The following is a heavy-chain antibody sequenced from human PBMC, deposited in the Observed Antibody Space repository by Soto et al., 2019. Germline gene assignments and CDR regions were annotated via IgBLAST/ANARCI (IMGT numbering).Heavy chain of an antibody. CDR3: ARGKAAAGTSGFDY. CDR1: GGSFSGYY. CDR2: INHSGST. J-gene: IGHJ4*02. D-gene: IGHD6-13*01. V-gene: IGHV4-34*01. Sequence: SETLSLTCAVYGGSFSGYYWSWIRQPPGKGLERIGEINHSGSTNYNPSLKSRVTISVDTSKNQSSLKLSSVTAADTAVYYRARGKAAAGTSGFDYWGQGTLVTVSS.